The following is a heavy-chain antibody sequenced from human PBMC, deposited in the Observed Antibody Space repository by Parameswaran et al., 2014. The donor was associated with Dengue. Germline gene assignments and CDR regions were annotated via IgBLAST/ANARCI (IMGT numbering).Heavy chain of an antibody. CDR2: INHSGST. Sequence: VRQMPGKGLEWIGEINHSGSTNYNPSLKSRVTISVDTSKNQFSLKLSSVTAADTAVYYCARGGLYYDSSGQYDYWGQGTLVTVSS. CDR3: ARGGLYYDSSGQYDY. D-gene: IGHD3-22*01. J-gene: IGHJ4*02. V-gene: IGHV4-34*01.